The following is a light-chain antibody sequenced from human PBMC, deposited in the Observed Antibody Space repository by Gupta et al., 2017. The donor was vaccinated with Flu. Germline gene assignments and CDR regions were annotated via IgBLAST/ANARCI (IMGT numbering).Light chain of an antibody. CDR1: ALPKHY. Sequence: YELPQPSSVSVSPGQTAWTTCTGDALPKHYAYWYQQKPGQPPLLVVSKDSEKRSGDPDRFPGSSSGSAVTLTISRVQAEDEADYDYQSADCSGSYVVFGGGTKLTVL. CDR3: QSADCSGSYVV. V-gene: IGLV3-25*02. CDR2: KDS. J-gene: IGLJ2*01.